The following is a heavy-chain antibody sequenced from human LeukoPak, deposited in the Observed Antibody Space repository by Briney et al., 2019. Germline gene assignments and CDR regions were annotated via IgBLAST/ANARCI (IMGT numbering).Heavy chain of an antibody. CDR1: GITFNSYG. D-gene: IGHD2-21*01. V-gene: IGHV3-30*02. Sequence: EPGGSLRLSCAASGITFNSYGMHWVRQAPDKGLEWVAFIRYDGSNEYYADSVKGRFTISGDNSKNTLYLQMNSLRGEDTAVYYCCGDFGYWGQGTLVTVSS. CDR3: CGDFGY. J-gene: IGHJ4*02. CDR2: IRYDGSNE.